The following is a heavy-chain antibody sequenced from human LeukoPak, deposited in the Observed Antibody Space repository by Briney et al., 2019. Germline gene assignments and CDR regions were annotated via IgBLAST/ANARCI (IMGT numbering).Heavy chain of an antibody. CDR1: GFTFSSYA. CDR2: ISSNGGST. V-gene: IGHV3-64*01. J-gene: IGHJ6*03. CDR3: ARVLDSYYYYYYMDV. D-gene: IGHD3-3*02. Sequence: GGSLRLSCAASGFTFSSYAMHWVRQAPGKGLEYVSAISSNGGSTYYANSVKGRFTISRDNSKNTLYLQMGSLRAEDMAVYYCARVLDSYYYYYYMDVWSKGTTVTVSS.